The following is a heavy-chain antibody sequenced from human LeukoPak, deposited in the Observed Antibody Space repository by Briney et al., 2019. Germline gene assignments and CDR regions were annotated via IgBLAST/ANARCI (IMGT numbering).Heavy chain of an antibody. CDR2: IYYSGST. Sequence: SETLSLTCTVSGGSISSSSYYWGWIRQPPGKGLEWIGSIYYSGSTYYNPSLKSRVTISVDTSKNQFSLKLSSVTAADTAVYYCARVGLPAAIDWYFDLWGRGTLVTVSS. D-gene: IGHD2-2*02. J-gene: IGHJ2*01. CDR1: GGSISSSSYY. CDR3: ARVGLPAAIDWYFDL. V-gene: IGHV4-39*07.